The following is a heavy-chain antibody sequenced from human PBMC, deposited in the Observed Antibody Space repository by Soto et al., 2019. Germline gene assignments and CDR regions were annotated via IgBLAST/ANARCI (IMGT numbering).Heavy chain of an antibody. CDR1: GYTFSRHG. CDR3: ARGADEFSSGYYNEY. CDR2: SGNT. D-gene: IGHD3-3*01. Sequence: QVQLVQSGAEVKKPGASVTVSCKASGYTFSRHGISWVRQAPGQGLEWMAWSGNTNYAQKFQGRLTLTTNPSTRTAYMELRSLRSDDTAVYYCARGADEFSSGYYNEYWGQGTLVTVSS. J-gene: IGHJ4*02. V-gene: IGHV1-18*04.